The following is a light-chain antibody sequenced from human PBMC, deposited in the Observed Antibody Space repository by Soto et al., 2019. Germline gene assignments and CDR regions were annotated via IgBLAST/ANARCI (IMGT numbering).Light chain of an antibody. V-gene: IGKV3-15*01. CDR1: QAISSN. Sequence: IVMTQSPATLSMSPGERATLSCRASQAISSNLAWYQQKPGQAPRLLIYGASTRATGIPARFSGSGSGTEFTLTISSLQSEDFALYYCQQYNDWPLTFGQGTKVDIK. CDR3: QQYNDWPLT. CDR2: GAS. J-gene: IGKJ1*01.